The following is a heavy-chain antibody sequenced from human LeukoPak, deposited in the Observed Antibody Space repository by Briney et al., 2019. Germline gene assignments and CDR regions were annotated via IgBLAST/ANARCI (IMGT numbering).Heavy chain of an antibody. CDR1: GGSFSGYY. CDR3: ARGGYCSSTSCYGDFDY. Sequence: SETLSLTCAVYGGSFSGYYWSWIRQPPGKGLEWIGEINHSGSTNYNPSLKSRVTISVDTSKNQFSLKLSSVTAADTAVYYCARGGYCSSTSCYGDFDYWGQGTLVTVSS. D-gene: IGHD2-2*01. J-gene: IGHJ4*02. V-gene: IGHV4-34*01. CDR2: INHSGST.